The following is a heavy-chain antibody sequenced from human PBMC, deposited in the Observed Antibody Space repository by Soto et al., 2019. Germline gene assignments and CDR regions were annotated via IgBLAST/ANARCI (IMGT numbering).Heavy chain of an antibody. J-gene: IGHJ4*02. D-gene: IGHD2-2*01. Sequence: PGGSLRLSCAASGFTFSNYAMSWVRQAPGKGLEWVSIISGSGDSPYYADSVKGRFTISRDNSRNTLYLQMNSLRAGDSAKYYCAKEGTSRLYYFDDWGKGTLVTVAS. CDR2: ISGSGDSP. V-gene: IGHV3-23*01. CDR3: AKEGTSRLYYFDD. CDR1: GFTFSNYA.